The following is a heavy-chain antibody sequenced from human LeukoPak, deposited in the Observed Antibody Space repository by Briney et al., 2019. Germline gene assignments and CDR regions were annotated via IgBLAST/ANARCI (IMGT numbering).Heavy chain of an antibody. J-gene: IGHJ4*02. CDR1: GYTLTELS. CDR2: FDPEDGET. CDR3: ATAYDSSGYCDY. Sequence: GASVKVSCTVSGYTLTELSMHWVRQAPGKGLEWMGGFDPEDGETIYAQKFQGRVTMTEDTSTDTAYMELSSLRSEDTAVYYCATAYDSSGYCDYWGQGTLVTVSS. V-gene: IGHV1-24*01. D-gene: IGHD3-22*01.